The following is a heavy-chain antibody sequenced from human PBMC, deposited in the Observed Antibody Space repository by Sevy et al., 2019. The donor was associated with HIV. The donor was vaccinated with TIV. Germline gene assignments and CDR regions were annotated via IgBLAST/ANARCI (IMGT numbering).Heavy chain of an antibody. CDR2: ISWNSGSI. CDR3: AKSSTRLDYYYGMDV. J-gene: IGHJ6*02. CDR1: GFTFDDYA. V-gene: IGHV3-9*01. Sequence: GGSLRLSCAASGFTFDDYAMHWVRQAPGKGLEWVSGISWNSGSIGYADSVKGRFTISRDNAKNSHYLQMNSLRAEDTALYYCAKSSTRLDYYYGMDVWGQGTTVTVSS.